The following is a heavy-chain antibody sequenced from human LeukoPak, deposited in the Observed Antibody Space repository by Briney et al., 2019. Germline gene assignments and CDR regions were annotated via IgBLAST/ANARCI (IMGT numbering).Heavy chain of an antibody. D-gene: IGHD3-22*01. CDR1: GFTFSSYA. Sequence: QPGRSLRLSCAASGFTFSSYAMHWVRQAPGKGLEWVANIKQDGSEKYYVDSVKGRFTISRDNAKNSLYLQMSSLRAEDTAVYYCARDTYDSSGYYAHLDYWGQGTLVTVSS. V-gene: IGHV3-7*01. J-gene: IGHJ4*02. CDR3: ARDTYDSSGYYAHLDY. CDR2: IKQDGSEK.